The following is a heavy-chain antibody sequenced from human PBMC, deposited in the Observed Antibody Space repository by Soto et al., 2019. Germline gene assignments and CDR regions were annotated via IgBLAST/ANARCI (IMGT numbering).Heavy chain of an antibody. D-gene: IGHD3-16*02. Sequence: GGSLRLSCAASGFTFSSYSMNWVRQAPGKGLEWVSYISSSSSTIYYADSVKGRFTISRDNAKNSLYLQMNSLRAEDTAVYYCARDALGELSFSPNWFDPWGQGTLVTVSS. CDR3: ARDALGELSFSPNWFDP. V-gene: IGHV3-48*01. CDR2: ISSSSSTI. CDR1: GFTFSSYS. J-gene: IGHJ5*02.